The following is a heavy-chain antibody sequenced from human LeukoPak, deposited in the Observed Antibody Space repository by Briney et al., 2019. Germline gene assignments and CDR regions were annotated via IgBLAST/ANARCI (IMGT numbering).Heavy chain of an antibody. CDR1: GGSFSDYL. V-gene: IGHV4-34*01. CDR3: ARGAQGY. CDR2: ITHSGST. J-gene: IGHJ4*02. Sequence: PSETLSLTCAVYGGSFSDYLWTWIRQTPGKGLEWIGDITHSGSTNYNPSLKCRVTISLDTSKNQFSLKLASVTAADRAVYYFARGAQGYWGQGTLVTVSS.